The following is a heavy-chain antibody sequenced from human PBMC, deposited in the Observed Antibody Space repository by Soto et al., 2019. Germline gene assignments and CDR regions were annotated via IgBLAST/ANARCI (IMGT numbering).Heavy chain of an antibody. V-gene: IGHV5-10-1*01. Sequence: GDSVKMSCDRSGYNFTIYLISLVLQMTGKGLEWMGRIDPSDSYTNYSPSFQGHVTISADKSISTAYLQWSSLKASDTAMYYCARHGYCSSTSCYTYYYYYGMDVWGQGTTVTVSS. CDR2: IDPSDSYT. CDR3: ARHGYCSSTSCYTYYYYYGMDV. CDR1: GYNFTIYL. D-gene: IGHD2-2*02. J-gene: IGHJ6*02.